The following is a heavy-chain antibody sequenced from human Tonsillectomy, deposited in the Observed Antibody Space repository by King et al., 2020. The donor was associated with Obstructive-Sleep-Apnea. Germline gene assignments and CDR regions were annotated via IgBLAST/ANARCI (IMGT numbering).Heavy chain of an antibody. J-gene: IGHJ4*02. V-gene: IGHV1-18*04. Sequence: QLVQSGGEVKNPGASVKVSCKASGYTFTSYGVTWVRQAPGQGLEWMGWTSAYNNNTNYAQKFQGRVTMTTDTSTTTAYMELRSLRSDDTAVFYCARDQKGYCRGGTCSPPAYWGQGTLVTVSS. CDR3: ARDQKGYCRGGTCSPPAY. CDR2: TSAYNNNT. D-gene: IGHD2-15*01. CDR1: GYTFTSYG.